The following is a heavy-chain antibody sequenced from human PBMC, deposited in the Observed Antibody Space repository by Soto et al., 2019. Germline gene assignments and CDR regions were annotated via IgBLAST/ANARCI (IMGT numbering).Heavy chain of an antibody. D-gene: IGHD1-26*01. CDR3: AKDLRPDGRYDLDY. CDR1: GCIFRTYA. V-gene: IGHV3-23*01. CDR2: MVGDGSSS. Sequence: PGGSLRLSCASSGCIFRTYATNWVRQAPGKGLEWVSVMVGDGSSSDYADSVRGRFTISRDNSKNTLYLQMNSLRVEDTAVYYCAKDLRPDGRYDLDYWGQGTLVTVSS. J-gene: IGHJ4*02.